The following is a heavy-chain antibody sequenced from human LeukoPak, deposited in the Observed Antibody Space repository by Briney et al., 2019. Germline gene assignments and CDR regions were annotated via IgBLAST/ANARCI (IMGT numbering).Heavy chain of an antibody. D-gene: IGHD6-19*01. CDR1: GFTVSSNY. CDR3: AREAVAGTVYYYYYMDL. J-gene: IGHJ6*03. Sequence: GGSLRLSCAASGFTVSSNYMSWVRQAPGKGLEWVSVIYSGGSTYYADSVKGRFTISRDNSKNTLYLQMNSLRAEDTAVYYCAREAVAGTVYYYYYMDLWGKGTTVTASS. V-gene: IGHV3-66*02. CDR2: IYSGGST.